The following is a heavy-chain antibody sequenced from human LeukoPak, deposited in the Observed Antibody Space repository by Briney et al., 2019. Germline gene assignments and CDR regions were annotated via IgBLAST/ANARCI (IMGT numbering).Heavy chain of an antibody. CDR3: AKAGYDSSGFGSYFDY. CDR2: ISWDGGST. CDR1: GFTFDDYA. Sequence: GGSLSLSCAASGFTFDDYAMHWVRQAPGKGLEWVSLISWDGGSTYYADSVKGRFTISRDNSKNSLYLQMNSLRAEDTALYYCAKAGYDSSGFGSYFDYWGQGTLVTVSS. J-gene: IGHJ4*02. V-gene: IGHV3-43D*03. D-gene: IGHD3-22*01.